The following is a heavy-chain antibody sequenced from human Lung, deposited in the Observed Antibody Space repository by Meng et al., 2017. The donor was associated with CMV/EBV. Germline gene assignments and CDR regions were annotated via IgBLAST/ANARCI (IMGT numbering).Heavy chain of an antibody. Sequence: XCRVSGYLFTSYWIGWVRQQPGKGLQWMGIIYPNDADKRYSPSFEGQVTISVDRSINTAYLQWNSLRASDSGIYYCAGRPEPYNRRTYFDYWGQGTLVTVSS. D-gene: IGHD1-14*01. CDR3: AGRPEPYNRRTYFDY. CDR2: IYPNDADK. CDR1: GYLFTSYW. J-gene: IGHJ4*02. V-gene: IGHV5-51*01.